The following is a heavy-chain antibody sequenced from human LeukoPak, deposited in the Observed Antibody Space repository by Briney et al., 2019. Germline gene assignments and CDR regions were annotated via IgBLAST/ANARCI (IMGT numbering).Heavy chain of an antibody. Sequence: GGSLRLSCAASGFTFNMYGMGWVRQAPGKWPEWVAAIADSGGNTYYADSVKGRFTLSRENSRNTLSLQMNSLRAEDTAVYYCAKGHNNYYFTIDYWGQGTLVTVSS. CDR2: IADSGGNT. V-gene: IGHV3-23*01. CDR1: GFTFNMYG. J-gene: IGHJ4*02. CDR3: AKGHNNYYFTIDY. D-gene: IGHD2/OR15-2a*01.